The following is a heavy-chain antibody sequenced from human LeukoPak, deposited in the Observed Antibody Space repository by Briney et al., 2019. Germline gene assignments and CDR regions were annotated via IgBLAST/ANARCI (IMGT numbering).Heavy chain of an antibody. Sequence: GGSLRLSCAASGFTFSSYAMSWVRQAPGKGLEWVSGISGSGGSTYYADSVKGRFTISRDNSKNTLYLEMNSLRADDTAVYYCAKDRGGSGSYYYSAFDIWGQGTTVTVSS. D-gene: IGHD3-10*01. V-gene: IGHV3-23*01. CDR3: AKDRGGSGSYYYSAFDI. CDR1: GFTFSSYA. J-gene: IGHJ3*02. CDR2: ISGSGGST.